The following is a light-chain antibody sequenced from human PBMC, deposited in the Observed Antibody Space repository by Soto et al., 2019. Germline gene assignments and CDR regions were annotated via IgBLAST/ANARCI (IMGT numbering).Light chain of an antibody. Sequence: QSVLTQPASVSGSPGQSITISCTGTSSDVGGYNYVSWYQQHPGKAPKLMIYDVSNRPSGVSNLFSGCKSGNTASLTISGLQAEDEADYYCSSYTSSSTGVFGGGTKVTVL. CDR1: SSDVGGYNY. CDR2: DVS. CDR3: SSYTSSSTGV. V-gene: IGLV2-14*01. J-gene: IGLJ3*02.